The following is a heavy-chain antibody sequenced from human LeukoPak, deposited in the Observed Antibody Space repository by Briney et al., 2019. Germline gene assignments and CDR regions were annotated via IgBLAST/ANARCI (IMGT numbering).Heavy chain of an antibody. CDR3: ARGPGYDYVWGSYRYPPFDY. V-gene: IGHV4-59*12. Sequence: SETLSLTCTFSGGSFSPAHWSWIRQPPGKGLEWIGVICDNGNTDYNPSLKSRVTISVDTSKNQFSLKLSSVTAADTAVYYCARGPGYDYVWGSYRYPPFDYWGQGTLVTVSS. CDR1: GGSFSPAH. D-gene: IGHD3-16*02. CDR2: ICDNGNT. J-gene: IGHJ4*02.